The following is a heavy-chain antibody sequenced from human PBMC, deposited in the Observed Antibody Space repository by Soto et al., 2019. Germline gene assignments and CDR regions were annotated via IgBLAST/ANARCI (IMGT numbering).Heavy chain of an antibody. CDR1: GYTFTSYG. V-gene: IGHV1-18*01. CDR2: ISAYNGNT. D-gene: IGHD6-13*01. Sequence: ASVKVSCKASGYTFTSYGIIWVRQAPGQGLEWMGWISAYNGNTNYAQKLQGRVTMTTDTSTSTAYMELRSLRSDDTAVYYCASISSSWYVGDYWGQGTLVTVS. CDR3: ASISSSWYVGDY. J-gene: IGHJ4*02.